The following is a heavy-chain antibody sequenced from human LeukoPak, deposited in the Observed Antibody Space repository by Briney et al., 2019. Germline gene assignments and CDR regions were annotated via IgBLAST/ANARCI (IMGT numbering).Heavy chain of an antibody. CDR1: GFTFNNYA. CDR3: ARDYPTSGIVTIFDY. CDR2: ISASGGST. Sequence: GGSLRLSCASSGFTFNNYAMTWVRQAPGKGLEWVSSISASGGSTYCADSVRGRFTISRDNSKNTLYLQMSSLRAEDTAVYYCARDYPTSGIVTIFDYWGQGTLVTVSS. V-gene: IGHV3-23*01. D-gene: IGHD1-1*01. J-gene: IGHJ4*02.